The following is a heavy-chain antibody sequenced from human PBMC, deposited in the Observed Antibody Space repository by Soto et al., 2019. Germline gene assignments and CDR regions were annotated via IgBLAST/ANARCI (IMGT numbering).Heavy chain of an antibody. CDR2: IYSDGSGT. J-gene: IGHJ4*02. CDR1: GFTFSSYW. Sequence: EVQLVESGGGLVQPGGSLRLSCAASGFTFSSYWMHWVRQAPGKGLAWVSCIYSDGSGTTYADSVKGRFTISRDNARSTLYLQMNSLRAEDTAVYYCATLNSFGSDYWGRGTLVTVSS. CDR3: ATLNSFGSDY. D-gene: IGHD5-18*01. V-gene: IGHV3-74*01.